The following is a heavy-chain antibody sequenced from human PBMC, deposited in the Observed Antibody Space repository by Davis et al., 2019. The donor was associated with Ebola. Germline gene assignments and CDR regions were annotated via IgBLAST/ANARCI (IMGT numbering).Heavy chain of an antibody. CDR2: ISCSGGST. Sequence: GGSLRLSCAASGFTFSSYAMSWLRPAPVQGLDWFSAISCSGGSTYYADSVNCRFTISRANSKNTLYLPMNSLRAEDTAVYYCARFGDYGMDVWGQGTTVTVSS. CDR1: GFTFSSYA. V-gene: IGHV3-23*01. D-gene: IGHD3-16*01. CDR3: ARFGDYGMDV. J-gene: IGHJ6*02.